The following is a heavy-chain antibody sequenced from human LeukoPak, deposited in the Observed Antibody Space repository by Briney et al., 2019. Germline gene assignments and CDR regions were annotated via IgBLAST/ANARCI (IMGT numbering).Heavy chain of an antibody. Sequence: SGGSLRLSCAASGFTFSTYSMNWVRQAPGKGLEWVSSISSSSSYIYYADPVKGRFTISRDNAKNSLYLQMNSLRAEDTAVYYCASSAFYYYDSSGYPVDCWGQGTLVTVSS. D-gene: IGHD3-22*01. CDR2: ISSSSSYI. CDR1: GFTFSTYS. CDR3: ASSAFYYYDSSGYPVDC. V-gene: IGHV3-21*01. J-gene: IGHJ4*02.